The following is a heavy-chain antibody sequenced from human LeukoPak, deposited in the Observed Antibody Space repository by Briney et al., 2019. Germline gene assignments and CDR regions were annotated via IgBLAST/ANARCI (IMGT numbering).Heavy chain of an antibody. J-gene: IGHJ4*02. V-gene: IGHV4-31*03. D-gene: IGHD3-10*01. CDR1: ADSLSSGGHY. Sequence: ASETLSLTCTVSADSLSSGGHYWAWIRQFPGKGLESIGFIHHSGRSRHNPSLKDRVAISVDTSRKQFTLKLSSVTAADTAMYYCARGGNRFGGFYFDYWGQGIQVIVSS. CDR3: ARGGNRFGGFYFDY. CDR2: IHHSGRS.